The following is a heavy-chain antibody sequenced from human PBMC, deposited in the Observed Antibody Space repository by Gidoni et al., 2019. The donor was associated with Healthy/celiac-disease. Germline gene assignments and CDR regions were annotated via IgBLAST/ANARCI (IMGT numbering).Heavy chain of an antibody. Sequence: QLQLQESGPGPVKPSETLSPTCTVPGGSISSSSYHWGWIRQPPGKGLEWIGSIYYSGSTYYNPSLKSRITISVDTSKNQFSLKLSSVTAADTAVYYCARDQPLDYDFWSGRGGDWFDPWGQGTLVTVSS. CDR3: ARDQPLDYDFWSGRGGDWFDP. V-gene: IGHV4-39*07. CDR1: GGSISSSSYH. J-gene: IGHJ5*02. D-gene: IGHD3-3*01. CDR2: IYYSGST.